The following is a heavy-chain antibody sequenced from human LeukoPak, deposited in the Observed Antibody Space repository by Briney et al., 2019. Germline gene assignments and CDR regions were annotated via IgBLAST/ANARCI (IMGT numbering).Heavy chain of an antibody. V-gene: IGHV4-59*12. CDR3: ARVRSSSWNPFDY. CDR2: IYYTGGT. J-gene: IGHJ4*02. Sequence: SETLSLTCTVSGGSIGSDYWTWIRQPPGKGLEYIGYIYYTGGTNYNPSLKSRVTISVDTSKNQFSLKLSSVTAADTAVYYCARVRSSSWNPFDYWGQGTLVTVSS. D-gene: IGHD6-13*01. CDR1: GGSIGSDY.